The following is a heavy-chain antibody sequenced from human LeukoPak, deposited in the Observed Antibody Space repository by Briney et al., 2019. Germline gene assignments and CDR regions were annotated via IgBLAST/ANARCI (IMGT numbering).Heavy chain of an antibody. CDR1: GFTFSSYS. CDR3: ARRVIAGSGNWFDP. D-gene: IGHD6-13*01. CDR2: ISGSSSTI. V-gene: IGHV3-48*02. J-gene: IGHJ5*02. Sequence: GGSLRLSCAASGFTFSSYSMNWVRQAPGKGLEWISVISGSSSTIYYADSVKGRFTISRDNAKNSLYLQMNSLRDEDTAVYYCARRVIAGSGNWFDPWGQGTLVTVSS.